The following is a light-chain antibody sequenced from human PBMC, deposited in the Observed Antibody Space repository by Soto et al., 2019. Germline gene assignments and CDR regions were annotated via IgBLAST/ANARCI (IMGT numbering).Light chain of an antibody. Sequence: QSALTQPDSVSGSPGQSIPIACTGTSSGVGGYNYVSWYQQHPGKAPKLMFYDVNNRPSGVSNRFSGSKSGNTASLTISGLQAEDEADYYCSSYTSSSTRVFGGGTKLTVL. CDR3: SSYTSSSTRV. CDR2: DVN. V-gene: IGLV2-14*01. CDR1: SSGVGGYNY. J-gene: IGLJ2*01.